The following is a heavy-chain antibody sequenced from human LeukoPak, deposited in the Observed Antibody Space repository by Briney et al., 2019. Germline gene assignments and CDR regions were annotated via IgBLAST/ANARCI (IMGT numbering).Heavy chain of an antibody. V-gene: IGHV3-15*01. J-gene: IGHJ4*02. CDR3: TTDPAMIVVVIVPC. CDR2: IKSKTDGGTT. CDR1: GFTFSSYA. Sequence: GGSLRLSCAASGFTFSSYAMSWVRQAPGKGLEWVGRIKSKTDGGTTDYAAPVKGRFTISRDDSKNTLYLQMNSLKTEDTAVYYCTTDPAMIVVVIVPCWGQGTLVTVSS. D-gene: IGHD3-22*01.